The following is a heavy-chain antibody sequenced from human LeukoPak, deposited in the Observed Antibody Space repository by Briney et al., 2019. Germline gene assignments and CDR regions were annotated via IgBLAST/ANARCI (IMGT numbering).Heavy chain of an antibody. CDR1: GFTFDDYA. CDR3: AKDSHYDSSGSLAY. V-gene: IGHV3-9*01. J-gene: IGHJ4*02. Sequence: GGSLRLSCAASGFTFDDYAMHWVRQAPGKGLEWVSGIGWNSRSIGYADSVKGRFTISRDNAKNSLYLQMNSLRAEDTALYYCAKDSHYDSSGSLAYWGQGTLVTVSS. D-gene: IGHD3-22*01. CDR2: IGWNSRSI.